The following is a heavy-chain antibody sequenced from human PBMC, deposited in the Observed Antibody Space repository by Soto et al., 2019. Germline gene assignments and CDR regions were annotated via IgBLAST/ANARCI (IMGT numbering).Heavy chain of an antibody. V-gene: IGHV5-10-1*01. D-gene: IGHD6-6*01. CDR3: ARRGYSSSSGGFDV. CDR2: IDPGDSYI. J-gene: IGHJ3*01. CDR1: GYDFTSHW. Sequence: GESLKLSCKTSGYDFTSHWISWVRQMPGKGLEWMGRIDPGDSYIDYSPSFQGHVTISADKSISTVYLHWSSLKASDTAMYFCARRGYSSSSGGFDVWGQGTMVTVSS.